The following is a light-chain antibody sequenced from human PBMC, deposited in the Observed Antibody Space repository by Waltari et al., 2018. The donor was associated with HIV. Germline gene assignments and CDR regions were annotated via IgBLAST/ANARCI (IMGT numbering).Light chain of an antibody. Sequence: QSALTQPPSASGSPGQSVTISCTGTSSDVGGYDYVSCYQQHPGKAPKLMISEVNTRPAGVPDRCSGSRSGNTASLTVSGLQAEDEAHYYCSSYAGRNTLLFGGGTKLTVL. V-gene: IGLV2-8*01. CDR1: SSDVGGYDY. CDR2: EVN. CDR3: SSYAGRNTLL. J-gene: IGLJ2*01.